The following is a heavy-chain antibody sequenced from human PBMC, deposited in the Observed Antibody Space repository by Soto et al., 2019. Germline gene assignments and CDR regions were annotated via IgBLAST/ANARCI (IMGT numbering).Heavy chain of an antibody. J-gene: IGHJ5*02. Sequence: QVQLVQSGAEVKKPGSSVKVSCKASVGTFSSYAISWVRQAPGQGLEWMGGIIPIFGTASYAQKFQGRVTITADESTSTAYMELSSLRSEDTAVYYCARDGASQENYAWGQGTLVTVSS. CDR3: ARDGASQENYA. V-gene: IGHV1-69*01. CDR2: IIPIFGTA. CDR1: VGTFSSYA. D-gene: IGHD1-7*01.